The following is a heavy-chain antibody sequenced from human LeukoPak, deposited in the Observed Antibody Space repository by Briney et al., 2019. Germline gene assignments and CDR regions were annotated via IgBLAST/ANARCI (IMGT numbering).Heavy chain of an antibody. CDR3: AKQYDSSGYYYPLDY. V-gene: IGHV3-30*02. Sequence: GGSLRLPCVVSGITFSNYAMSWVRQAPGKGLEWVAFIRYDGSNKYYADSVKGRFTISRDNSKNTLYLQMNSLRAEDTAVYYCAKQYDSSGYYYPLDYWGQGTLVTVSS. D-gene: IGHD3-22*01. J-gene: IGHJ4*02. CDR2: IRYDGSNK. CDR1: GITFSNYA.